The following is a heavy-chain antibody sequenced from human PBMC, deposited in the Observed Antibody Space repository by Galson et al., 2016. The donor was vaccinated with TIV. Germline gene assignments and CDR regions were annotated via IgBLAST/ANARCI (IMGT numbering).Heavy chain of an antibody. D-gene: IGHD3-3*01. CDR1: GDSFSSHT. J-gene: IGHJ6*03. Sequence: SVKVSCKASGDSFSSHTISWLRQAPGQGLEWMGRIIPMINIAKYAQKFQGRVTITADKSTSTAYMEMSSLRSEDTAVYYCASDHEGDSWSGSYRVGYYNFMDVWGKGTTVTVSS. CDR2: IIPMINIA. V-gene: IGHV1-69*02. CDR3: ASDHEGDSWSGSYRVGYYNFMDV.